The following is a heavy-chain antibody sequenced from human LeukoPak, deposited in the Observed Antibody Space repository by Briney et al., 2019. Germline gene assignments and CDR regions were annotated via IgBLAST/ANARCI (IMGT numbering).Heavy chain of an antibody. CDR1: GYTFTSYG. D-gene: IGHD3-3*01. CDR3: AREKYYDFWSGKYYYYGMDV. J-gene: IGHJ6*02. V-gene: IGHV1-18*01. CDR2: ISAYNGKT. Sequence: ASVKVSCKASGYTFTSYGISWVRQAPGQGNEWKGWISAYNGKTNYEQKLQGRVTMTTDTSTRTAYMELRSLRSDDTAVYYCAREKYYDFWSGKYYYYGMDVWGQGTTVTVSS.